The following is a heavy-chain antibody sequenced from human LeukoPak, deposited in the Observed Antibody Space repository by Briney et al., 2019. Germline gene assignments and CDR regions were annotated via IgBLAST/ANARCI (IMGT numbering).Heavy chain of an antibody. CDR2: IKQDGSEK. D-gene: IGHD1-7*01. CDR3: ARVNWNYDRNAFDI. Sequence: GGSLRLSCAASGFTFSSYWMSWVRQAPGKGLEWVANIKQDGSEKYYVDSVKGRFTISRDNAKNSLYLQMNSLRAEDTAVYYCARVNWNYDRNAFDIWGQGTMVTVSS. V-gene: IGHV3-7*01. J-gene: IGHJ3*02. CDR1: GFTFSSYW.